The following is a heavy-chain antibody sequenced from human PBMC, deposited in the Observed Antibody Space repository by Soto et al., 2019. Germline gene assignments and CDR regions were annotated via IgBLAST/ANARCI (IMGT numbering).Heavy chain of an antibody. CDR2: ISHDGSKK. Sequence: GVYLRLSCAASRFSLSRYGVHWVRQAPGKGLEWVAVISHDGSKKYYADSMRGRFTISRDNEKNTVFLEMNSLGAEDTATYFCAKNRYLEWFIPHVDYWGQGT. D-gene: IGHD3-3*01. CDR1: RFSLSRYG. CDR3: AKNRYLEWFIPHVDY. V-gene: IGHV3-30*18. J-gene: IGHJ4*02.